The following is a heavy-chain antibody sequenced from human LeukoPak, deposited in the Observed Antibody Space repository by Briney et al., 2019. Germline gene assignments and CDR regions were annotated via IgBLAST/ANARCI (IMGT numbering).Heavy chain of an antibody. CDR1: GFTFSSYW. D-gene: IGHD2-21*01. CDR3: ARELWNGWRAFDI. CDR2: INSVVSST. V-gene: IGHV3-74*01. Sequence: GGSLRLSCAASGFTFSSYWMHWVRQAPGKGLLWVSRINSVVSSTSYADSVKGRFTISRDHAKNTLYLQMNSLRAEDTAVYYCARELWNGWRAFDIWGQGTMVTVSS. J-gene: IGHJ3*02.